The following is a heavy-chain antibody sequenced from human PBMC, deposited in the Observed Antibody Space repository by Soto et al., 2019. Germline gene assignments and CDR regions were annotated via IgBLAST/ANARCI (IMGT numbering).Heavy chain of an antibody. CDR1: GGTFSSYA. Sequence: QVQLVQSGAEVKNPGSSVKVSCKASGGTFSSYAISWVRQSPGQVLEWMGGIIPISGTANYAQKFQGRVTITADESTSTAYLELSSLRSEDTAVYYCARSQGSSTSLEIYYYYYYGMDVWGHGTTVTVS. J-gene: IGHJ6*02. D-gene: IGHD2-2*01. CDR3: ARSQGSSTSLEIYYYYYYGMDV. V-gene: IGHV1-69*01. CDR2: IIPISGTA.